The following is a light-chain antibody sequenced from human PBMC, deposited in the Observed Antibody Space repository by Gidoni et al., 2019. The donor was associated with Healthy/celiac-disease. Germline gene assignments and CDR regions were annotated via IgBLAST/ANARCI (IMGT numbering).Light chain of an antibody. CDR3: QVWDSSSDHWV. J-gene: IGLJ3*02. Sequence: SYVLTQPPSVSVAPGQTARITCGGNNSGSKSVHWYQQKPGQAPVLVVYDDSERPSGIPERVSGSNSGNTATLTISRVEAGDEADYYCQVWDSSSDHWVFGGGTKLTVL. CDR2: DDS. V-gene: IGLV3-21*02. CDR1: NSGSKS.